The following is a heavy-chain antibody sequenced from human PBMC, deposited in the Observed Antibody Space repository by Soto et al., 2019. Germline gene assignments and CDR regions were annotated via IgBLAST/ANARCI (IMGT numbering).Heavy chain of an antibody. V-gene: IGHV2-5*02. J-gene: IGHJ5*01. Sequence: QITLKESGPTLVKPTQTLTLTCTFSGFSLTTSGVGVGWIRQPPGKALEWLALIYWDDDKRYSPSLKSRLTNTKDTARNQGGLTMTNRDPVDTATYCGAHREGFGEFDSWGQGTLVTVSS. D-gene: IGHD3-10*01. CDR3: AHREGFGEFDS. CDR2: IYWDDDK. CDR1: GFSLTTSGVG.